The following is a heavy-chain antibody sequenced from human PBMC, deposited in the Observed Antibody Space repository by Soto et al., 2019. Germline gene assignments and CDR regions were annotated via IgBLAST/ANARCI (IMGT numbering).Heavy chain of an antibody. CDR3: ARPRAPDYAMDV. V-gene: IGHV1-69*12. Sequence: QVQLVQSGAEVKKPGSSVQVSCKASGGTSSNFTINWVRQAPGQGLEWMGGTIPLFDKTHYAQKFQGRVTITADESTNTAHMALSSLRSDDTAVYYCARPRAPDYAMDVWGHGTTVTVSS. CDR1: GGTSSNFT. J-gene: IGHJ6*02. CDR2: TIPLFDKT.